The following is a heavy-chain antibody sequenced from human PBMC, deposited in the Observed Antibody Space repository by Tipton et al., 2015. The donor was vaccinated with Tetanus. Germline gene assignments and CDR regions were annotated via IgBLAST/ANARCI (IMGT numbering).Heavy chain of an antibody. J-gene: IGHJ4*02. D-gene: IGHD2/OR15-2a*01. CDR3: ARAFCNYNCHGGYFDY. V-gene: IGHV3-74*01. Sequence: GSLRLSCEASGFTFSTYWMHWVRQAPGKGLVWVSRIDSDGSGTTYADSVKGRFTISRDNSANRLFLQMNSLKADDTAVYYCARAFCNYNCHGGYFDYWGQGTLVTVSS. CDR1: GFTFSTYW. CDR2: IDSDGSGT.